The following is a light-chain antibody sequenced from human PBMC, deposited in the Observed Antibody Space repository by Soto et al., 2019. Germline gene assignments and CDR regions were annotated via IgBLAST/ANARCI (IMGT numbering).Light chain of an antibody. CDR1: QTVSSY. J-gene: IGKJ3*01. Sequence: DIQLTQSPSFLSASVGDRVTITCRASQTVSSYLVWYQQKPGKAPKVLITDASTLQSGVPSRFSGSGFGTEFTLTIRGLQPEDVATYYCQQRSDWPFTFGPGTKVDIK. CDR2: DAS. CDR3: QQRSDWPFT. V-gene: IGKV1-9*01.